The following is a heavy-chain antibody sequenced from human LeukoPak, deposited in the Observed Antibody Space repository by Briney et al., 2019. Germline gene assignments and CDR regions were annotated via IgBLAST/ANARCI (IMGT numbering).Heavy chain of an antibody. CDR1: GFPFSSNY. D-gene: IGHD4-23*01. V-gene: IGHV3-53*04. J-gene: IGHJ3*02. CDR3: ARDLRGGGIDAFDI. Sequence: PGGSLRLSCAASGFPFSSNYMTWVRQAPGKGLEWVSVIYSGGSTYYADSVKGRFTISRHNSKNTLYLQMDSLRPEDTAVYYCARDLRGGGIDAFDIWGQGTMVTVSS. CDR2: IYSGGST.